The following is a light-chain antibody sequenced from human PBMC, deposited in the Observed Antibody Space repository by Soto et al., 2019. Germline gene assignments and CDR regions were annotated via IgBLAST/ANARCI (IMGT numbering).Light chain of an antibody. J-gene: IGLJ1*01. CDR3: QSYDSSLSGYV. Sequence: QSVLTQPPSVSGAPGQRVTISCTGSSSNIGAGYDVHWYQQLPGTAPKLLIYGNSNRPCAVPDRFSGSKSGTSASLAITGLQAEDEADYYGQSYDSSLSGYVFGTGTKVTVL. CDR1: SSNIGAGYD. V-gene: IGLV1-40*01. CDR2: GNS.